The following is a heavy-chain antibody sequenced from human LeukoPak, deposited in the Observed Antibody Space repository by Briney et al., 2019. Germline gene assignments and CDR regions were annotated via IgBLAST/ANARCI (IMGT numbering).Heavy chain of an antibody. V-gene: IGHV3-13*01. CDR3: ARAHGYSYGYDY. CDR1: GFTFSSYD. CDR2: IGTAGDT. D-gene: IGHD5-18*01. Sequence: PGGSLRLSCAASGFTFSSYDMHWVRQATGKGLEWVSAIGTAGDTYYPGSVKGRFTISRENAKNSLYLQMNSLRAGDTAVYYCARAHGYSYGYDYWGQGTLVTVSS. J-gene: IGHJ4*02.